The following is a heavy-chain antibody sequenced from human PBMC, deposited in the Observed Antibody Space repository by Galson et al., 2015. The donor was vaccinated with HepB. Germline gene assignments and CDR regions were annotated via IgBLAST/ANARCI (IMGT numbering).Heavy chain of an antibody. CDR3: ARVRGNYYGSGSYPYNWFDP. D-gene: IGHD3-10*01. Sequence: LSLTCTVSGGSISSYYWSWIRQPPGKGLEWIGYIYYSGSTNYNPSLKSRVTISVDTSKNQFSLKLSSVTAADTAVYYCARVRGNYYGSGSYPYNWFDPWGQGTLVTVSS. CDR2: IYYSGST. CDR1: GGSISSYY. V-gene: IGHV4-59*01. J-gene: IGHJ5*02.